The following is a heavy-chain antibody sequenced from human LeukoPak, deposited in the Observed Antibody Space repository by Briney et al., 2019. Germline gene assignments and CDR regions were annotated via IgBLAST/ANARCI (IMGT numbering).Heavy chain of an antibody. Sequence: GRSLRLSCAAPGFTFSSYAMHWVRQAPGKGLEWVAVISYDGSNKYYADSVKGRFTISRDNSKNTLYLQMNSLRAEDTAVYYCARAVGVQLWLNYFDYWGQGTLVTVSS. V-gene: IGHV3-30-3*01. CDR1: GFTFSSYA. CDR2: ISYDGSNK. CDR3: ARAVGVQLWLNYFDY. J-gene: IGHJ4*02. D-gene: IGHD5-18*01.